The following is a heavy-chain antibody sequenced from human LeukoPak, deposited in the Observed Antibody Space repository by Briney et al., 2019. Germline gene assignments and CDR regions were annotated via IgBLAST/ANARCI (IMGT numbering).Heavy chain of an antibody. J-gene: IGHJ6*03. D-gene: IGHD6-6*01. CDR3: ARVSIAARPIYYYYMDV. CDR1: GFTFDDYA. CDR2: ISWNSGSI. V-gene: IGHV3-9*01. Sequence: GRSLRLSCAASGFTFDDYAMHWVRQAPGKGLEWVSGISWNSGSIGYADSVKGRFTISRDNSKNTLYLQMNSLRPEDTAVYFCARVSIAARPIYYYYMDVWGKGTTVTVSS.